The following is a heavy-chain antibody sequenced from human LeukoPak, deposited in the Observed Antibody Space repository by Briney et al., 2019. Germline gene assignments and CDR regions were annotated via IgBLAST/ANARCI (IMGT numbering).Heavy chain of an antibody. CDR2: IYYSGST. D-gene: IGHD5-18*01. J-gene: IGHJ4*02. CDR1: GGSISSNNW. Sequence: SETLSLTCAVSGGSISSNNWWGWVRQPPGKGLEWIGYIYYSGSTYYNPSLKSRVTISVDTSKNQFSLKLSSVTAADTAVYYCARTDAMVVVFDYWGQGTLVTVSS. V-gene: IGHV4-30-4*01. CDR3: ARTDAMVVVFDY.